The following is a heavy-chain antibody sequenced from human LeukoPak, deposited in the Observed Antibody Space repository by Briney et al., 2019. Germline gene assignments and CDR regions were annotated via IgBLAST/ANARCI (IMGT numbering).Heavy chain of an antibody. CDR3: ARAMSIAARLQTIFDY. CDR1: GGSFSGYY. D-gene: IGHD6-6*01. Sequence: SETLSLTCAVDGGSFSGYYWSWIRHPPGKGLEWIGEINHSGSTNYNPSLKSRVTISVDPSKNQFSLKLSSVTAADTAVYYCARAMSIAARLQTIFDYWGQGTLVTVPS. CDR2: INHSGST. V-gene: IGHV4-34*01. J-gene: IGHJ4*02.